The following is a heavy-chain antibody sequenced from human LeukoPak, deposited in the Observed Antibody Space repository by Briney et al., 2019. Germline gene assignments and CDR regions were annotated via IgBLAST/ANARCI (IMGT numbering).Heavy chain of an antibody. CDR2: IRYDGSNK. Sequence: GGSLRLSCAASGFTFSSYGMHWVRQAPGKGLEWVAFIRYDGSNKYYADSVKGRFTISRDNSKNSLYLQMNSLRAEDTAVYYCARGPYDYVWGSYPDDAFDIWGQGTMVTVSS. CDR1: GFTFSSYG. J-gene: IGHJ3*02. CDR3: ARGPYDYVWGSYPDDAFDI. V-gene: IGHV3-30*02. D-gene: IGHD3-16*02.